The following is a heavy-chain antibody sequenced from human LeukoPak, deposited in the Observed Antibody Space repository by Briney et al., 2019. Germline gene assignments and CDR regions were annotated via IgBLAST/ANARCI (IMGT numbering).Heavy chain of an antibody. V-gene: IGHV3-33*01. D-gene: IGHD3-22*01. CDR1: GFTFSSYG. Sequence: GRSLRLSCAASGFTFSSYGFHWVRQAPGKGLEWVAVIWSDGSYKYYADSVKGRFTISRDNAKNSLYLQMNSLRAEDTALYYCVRDISGYYFDYWGQGTLVTVSS. CDR3: VRDISGYYFDY. CDR2: IWSDGSYK. J-gene: IGHJ4*02.